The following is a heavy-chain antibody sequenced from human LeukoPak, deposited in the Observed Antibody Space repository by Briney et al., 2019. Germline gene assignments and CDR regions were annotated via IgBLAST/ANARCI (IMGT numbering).Heavy chain of an antibody. CDR2: INHSGST. D-gene: IGHD4-23*01. J-gene: IGHJ4*02. Sequence: SETLSLTCAVYGGSFSGYYWSWIRQPPGKGLEWIGEINHSGSTNYNPSLKSRVTISVDTSKNQFSLKLSSVTAADTAVYYCARGGNSDLGYWGQGTLVTVSS. CDR1: GGSFSGYY. CDR3: ARGGNSDLGY. V-gene: IGHV4-34*01.